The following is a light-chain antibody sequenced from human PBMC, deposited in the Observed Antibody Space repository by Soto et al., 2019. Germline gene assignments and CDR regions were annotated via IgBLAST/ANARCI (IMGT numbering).Light chain of an antibody. V-gene: IGKV3-20*01. CDR3: QQHSSSPPT. CDR1: QSVSNS. CDR2: DSS. Sequence: ENVLTQSPGTLSLSPGERATLSCRTSQSVSNSLAWYQQKPGQAPRLLITDSSKRATGIPDRFSGSGSGTDFTLTISRLEPEDFAVYYCQQHSSSPPTFGQGSKVEIK. J-gene: IGKJ1*01.